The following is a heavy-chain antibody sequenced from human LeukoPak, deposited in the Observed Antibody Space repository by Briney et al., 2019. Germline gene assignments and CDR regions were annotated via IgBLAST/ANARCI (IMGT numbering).Heavy chain of an antibody. Sequence: PSQTLSLTCTVSGGSISSGSYYWSWIRQPAGEGLEWIGRIYTSGSTNYNPSLKSRVTISVDTSKNQFSLKLSSVTAVDTAVYYCARAAVAVHYYYYYYMDVWGKGTTVTVSS. CDR3: ARAAVAVHYYYYYYMDV. V-gene: IGHV4-61*02. CDR1: GGSISSGSYY. CDR2: IYTSGST. J-gene: IGHJ6*03. D-gene: IGHD6-19*01.